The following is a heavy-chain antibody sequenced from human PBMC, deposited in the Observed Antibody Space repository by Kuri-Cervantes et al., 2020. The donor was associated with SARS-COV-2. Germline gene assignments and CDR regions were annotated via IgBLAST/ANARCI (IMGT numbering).Heavy chain of an antibody. V-gene: IGHV3-30-3*01. CDR1: GFTFSSYA. J-gene: IGHJ4*02. D-gene: IGHD6-19*01. CDR3: ARNRGSGWPFFDY. Sequence: GGSLRLSCAASGFTFSSYAMHWVRQAPGKGLEWVAVISYDGSNKYYADSVKGRFTTSRDNAKNSLYLQMNSLRAEDTAVYYCARNRGSGWPFFDYWGQGTLVTVSS. CDR2: ISYDGSNK.